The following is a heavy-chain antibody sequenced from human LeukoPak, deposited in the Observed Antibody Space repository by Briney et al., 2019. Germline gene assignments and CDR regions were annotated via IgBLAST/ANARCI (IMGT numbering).Heavy chain of an antibody. D-gene: IGHD3-10*01. CDR2: MNQDGSEK. V-gene: IGHV3-7*01. J-gene: IGHJ4*02. CDR3: ARDRVGVTMVRGVIPFFDY. CDR1: GFTFSSYW. Sequence: GGSLRLSCAASGFTFSSYWMSWVRQAPGKGLEWVANMNQDGSEKYYVDSVKGRFTISRDNAKNSLYLQMNNLRAEDTAVYYCARDRVGVTMVRGVIPFFDYWGQGTLVTVSS.